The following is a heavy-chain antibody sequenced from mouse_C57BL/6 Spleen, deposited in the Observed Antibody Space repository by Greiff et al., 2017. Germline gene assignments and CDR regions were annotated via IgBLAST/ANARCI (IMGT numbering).Heavy chain of an antibody. J-gene: IGHJ2*01. CDR2: IRNKANGYTT. V-gene: IGHV7-3*01. CDR1: GFTFTDYY. D-gene: IGHD2-1*01. Sequence: EVQLVASGGGLVQPGGSLSLSCAASGFTFTDYYMSWVRPPPGKALAWLGFIRNKANGYTTEYSASVKGRFTISRDNSQSILYLQMNALRAEDSATYYCARYSNYVWCFDYWGQGTTLTVSS. CDR3: ARYSNYVWCFDY.